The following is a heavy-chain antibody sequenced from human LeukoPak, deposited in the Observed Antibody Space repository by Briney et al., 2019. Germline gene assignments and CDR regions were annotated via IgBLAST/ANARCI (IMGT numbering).Heavy chain of an antibody. CDR3: ATHCSGTSCHRDY. Sequence: SGGSLRLSCAASGFTFSSYGMHWVRQAPGKGLECVAFVQYDGSNIYYSDSAKGRFTISRDNSKNTLYLQMNSLRVEDTAVYYCATHCSGTSCHRDYWGQGTLVTVSS. J-gene: IGHJ4*02. CDR1: GFTFSSYG. V-gene: IGHV3-30*02. CDR2: VQYDGSNI. D-gene: IGHD2-2*01.